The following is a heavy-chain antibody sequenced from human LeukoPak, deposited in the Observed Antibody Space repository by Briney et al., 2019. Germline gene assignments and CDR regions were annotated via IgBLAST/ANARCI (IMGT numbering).Heavy chain of an antibody. Sequence: PSETRSLTCAVYGGSFSGYYWSWIRQPPGKGLEWIGELNHSGSTNYNPSLKSRVTISVDTSKNQFSLKLSSVTAADTAVYYCARPRGAYSSSWYDYWGQGTLVTVSS. V-gene: IGHV4-34*01. CDR3: ARPRGAYSSSWYDY. CDR1: GGSFSGYY. CDR2: LNHSGST. D-gene: IGHD6-13*01. J-gene: IGHJ4*02.